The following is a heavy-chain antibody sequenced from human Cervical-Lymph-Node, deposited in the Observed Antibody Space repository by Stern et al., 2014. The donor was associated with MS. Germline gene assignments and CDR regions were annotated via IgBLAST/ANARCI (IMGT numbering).Heavy chain of an antibody. Sequence: EVQLVESGGGLVQPGGSLRLSCAASGFTLSTYWMTWVRQAPGKGLEWVANIKRDGSEESYVDSVKGRFTISRDNAKGSLFLQMNSLRAEDTAVYYCARDVCGGGSCYYPQTRYYYGMDVWGQGTTVTVSS. CDR2: IKRDGSEE. V-gene: IGHV3-7*01. D-gene: IGHD2-15*01. J-gene: IGHJ6*01. CDR1: GFTLSTYW. CDR3: ARDVCGGGSCYYPQTRYYYGMDV.